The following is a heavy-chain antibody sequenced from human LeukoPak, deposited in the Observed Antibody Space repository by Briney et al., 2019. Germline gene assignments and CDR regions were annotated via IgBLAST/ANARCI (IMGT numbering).Heavy chain of an antibody. D-gene: IGHD1-26*01. J-gene: IGHJ4*02. CDR3: ARWIAGATDL. V-gene: IGHV4-39*01. CDR1: GGSISSSSYY. CDR2: IYYSGST. Sequence: PSETLSLTCTVSGGSISSSSYYCGWIRQPPGKGLEWIGTIYYSGSTYYNPSLKSRVTISVDTSKNQFSLKLTSVTAADTAVYYCARWIAGATDLWGQGTLVTVSS.